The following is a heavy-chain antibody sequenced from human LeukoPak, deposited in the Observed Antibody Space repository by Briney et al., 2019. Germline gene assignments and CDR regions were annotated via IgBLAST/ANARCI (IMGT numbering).Heavy chain of an antibody. V-gene: IGHV3-48*03. Sequence: GGSLRLSCAASGSTFSSFSTYDFNWVRQAPGKGLEWVSYISSSGGTIYYADSVKGRFTVSRDNAATSLYLQMNSLRAEDTAIYYCARDLVSGAYTFDIWGQGTVVTVSS. J-gene: IGHJ3*02. D-gene: IGHD3-16*01. CDR2: ISSSGGTI. CDR3: ARDLVSGAYTFDI. CDR1: GSTFSS.